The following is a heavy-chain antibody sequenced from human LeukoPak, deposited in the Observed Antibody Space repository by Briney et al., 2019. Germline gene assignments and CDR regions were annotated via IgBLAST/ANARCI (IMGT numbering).Heavy chain of an antibody. J-gene: IGHJ3*02. CDR3: ARTHYYGSGSSNAFDI. CDR1: GYSFTSYW. Sequence: GESLKISCKGSGYSFTSYWIGWVRQMPGKGLEWMGIIYPGDSDTRYSPSFQGQVTISADKFISTAYLQWSSLKASDTAMYYCARTHYYGSGSSNAFDIWGQGTMVTVSS. CDR2: IYPGDSDT. V-gene: IGHV5-51*01. D-gene: IGHD3-10*01.